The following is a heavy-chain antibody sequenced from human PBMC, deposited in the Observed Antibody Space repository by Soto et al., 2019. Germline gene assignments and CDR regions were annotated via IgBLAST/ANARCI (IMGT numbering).Heavy chain of an antibody. CDR2: ISGSGGST. V-gene: IGHV3-23*01. J-gene: IGHJ3*02. Sequence: PGGSLRLSCAASGFTFSSYAMSWVRQAPGKGLEWVSAISGSGGSTYYADSVKGRFTISRDDGQNSVYLQMNTLRGEDTAVYYCVRDDRWAFDIWGQGTMVTVSS. CDR3: VRDDRWAFDI. D-gene: IGHD3-22*01. CDR1: GFTFSSYA.